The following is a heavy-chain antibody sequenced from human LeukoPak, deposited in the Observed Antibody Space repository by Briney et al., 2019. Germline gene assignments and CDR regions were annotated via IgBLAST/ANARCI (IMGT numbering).Heavy chain of an antibody. CDR2: IYHSGTT. J-gene: IGHJ4*02. CDR3: ASGITMIVVAH. V-gene: IGHV4-38-2*01. Sequence: SSETLSLTCAVSGYSISSGYYWGWIRQPPGKGLEWIGYIYHSGTTYYNPSLKSRVTMSVDTSKNQFSLELSSVTAADTAVYYCASGITMIVVAHWGQGILVTVSS. CDR1: GYSISSGYY. D-gene: IGHD3-22*01.